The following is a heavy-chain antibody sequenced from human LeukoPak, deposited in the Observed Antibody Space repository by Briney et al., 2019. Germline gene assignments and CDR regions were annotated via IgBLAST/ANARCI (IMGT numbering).Heavy chain of an antibody. V-gene: IGHV3-30*03. CDR2: ISYDGSNK. J-gene: IGHJ4*02. D-gene: IGHD6-13*01. Sequence: GGSLRLSCAASGFTFRSHGMHWVRQAPGKGLEWVAVISYDGSNKFYADSVKGRVTISRDNAKKSLYLQMNSLRAEDTAVYYCVCSRSGDYWGQGTVVTVSS. CDR3: VCSRSGDY. CDR1: GFTFRSHG.